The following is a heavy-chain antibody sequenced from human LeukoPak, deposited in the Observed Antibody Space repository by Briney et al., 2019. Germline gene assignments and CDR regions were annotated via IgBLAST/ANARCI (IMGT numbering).Heavy chain of an antibody. D-gene: IGHD1-7*01. CDR1: GGSISSSSYY. V-gene: IGHV4-39*01. CDR3: ARLSGTTLIIDY. Sequence: SETLSLTCTVSGGSISSSSYYWGWIRRPPGKGLEWIGSIYYSGSTHYNPSLKSRVTISVDTSKNQFSLKLSSVTAADTAVYYCARLSGTTLIIDYWGQGTLVTVSS. J-gene: IGHJ4*02. CDR2: IYYSGST.